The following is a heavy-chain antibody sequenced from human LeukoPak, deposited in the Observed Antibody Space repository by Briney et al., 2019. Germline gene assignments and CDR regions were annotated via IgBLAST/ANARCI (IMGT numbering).Heavy chain of an antibody. CDR3: AHYSGYDLYSSGWYVY. CDR1: GFSLSTSGLG. V-gene: IGHV2-5*02. Sequence: SGPTLVNPTQTLTLTCTFSGFSLSTSGLGVGWIRQPPGKALEWLALIYWDDDKRYSPSLKSRLTITKDTSKNQVVLTMTNMDPVDTATYYCAHYSGYDLYSSGWYVYWGQGTLVTVSS. D-gene: IGHD6-19*01. J-gene: IGHJ4*02. CDR2: IYWDDDK.